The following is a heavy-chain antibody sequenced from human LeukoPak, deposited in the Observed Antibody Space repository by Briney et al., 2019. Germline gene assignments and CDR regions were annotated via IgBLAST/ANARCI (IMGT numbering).Heavy chain of an antibody. D-gene: IGHD2-15*01. Sequence: PSETLSLTCAVYGGSFSGYYWSWIRQPPGKGLEWIGEINHSGSTNYNPSLKSRVTISVDTSKNQFSLKLSSVTAADTAVYYCARVGYCSGGSWCYVDYWGQGTLVTVSS. CDR2: INHSGST. CDR1: GGSFSGYY. CDR3: ARVGYCSGGSWCYVDY. V-gene: IGHV4-34*01. J-gene: IGHJ4*02.